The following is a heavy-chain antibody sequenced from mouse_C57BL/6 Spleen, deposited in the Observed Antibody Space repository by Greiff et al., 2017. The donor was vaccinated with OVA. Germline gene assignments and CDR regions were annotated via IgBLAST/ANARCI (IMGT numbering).Heavy chain of an antibody. CDR1: GYTFTDYN. CDR3: ARRTGGWFAY. CDR2: INPNNGGT. D-gene: IGHD4-1*01. Sequence: EVQLQQSGPELVKPGASVKIPCKASGYTFTDYNMDWVKQSHGQSLEWIGDINPNNGGTIYNQKFKGKATLTVDKSSSTAYMELRSLTSEDTAVYYCARRTGGWFAYWGQGTLVTVSA. V-gene: IGHV1-18*01. J-gene: IGHJ3*01.